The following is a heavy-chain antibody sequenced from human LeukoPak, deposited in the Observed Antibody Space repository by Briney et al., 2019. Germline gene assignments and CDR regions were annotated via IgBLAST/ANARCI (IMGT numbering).Heavy chain of an antibody. CDR1: GYTFTSDY. CDR2: ISAYNGNT. D-gene: IGHD3-22*01. J-gene: IGHJ6*02. V-gene: IGHV1-18*04. Sequence: GASVKVSCKASGYTFTSDYMHWVRQAPGQGLEWMGWISAYNGNTNYAQKLQGRVTMTTDTSTSTAYMELRSLRSDDTAVYYCARQGYYDSSGYGPPNYYGMDVWGQGTTVTVSS. CDR3: ARQGYYDSSGYGPPNYYGMDV.